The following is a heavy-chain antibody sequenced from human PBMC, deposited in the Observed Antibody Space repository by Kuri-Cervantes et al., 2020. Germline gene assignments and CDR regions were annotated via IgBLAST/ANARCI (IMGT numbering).Heavy chain of an antibody. V-gene: IGHV3-48*03. Sequence: GGSLRLSCAASGFTFSSYEMNWVRQAPGKGLEWVSYISSSGSTIYYADSVKGRFTISRDNAKNSLYLQMNSLRAEDTAVYYCAKRVGFVQVVYFDYWGQGTLVTVSS. D-gene: IGHD2-8*02. CDR3: AKRVGFVQVVYFDY. J-gene: IGHJ4*02. CDR1: GFTFSSYE. CDR2: ISSSGSTI.